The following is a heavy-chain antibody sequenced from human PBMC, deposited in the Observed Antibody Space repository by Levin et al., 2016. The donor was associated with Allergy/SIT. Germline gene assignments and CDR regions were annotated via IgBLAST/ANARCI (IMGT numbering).Heavy chain of an antibody. J-gene: IGHJ3*02. Sequence: GESLKISCQGSGYTFVNYWIAWVRQVPGKGLQWVGMIFPGDSDTRYGPSFEGQVFISVDKSLDTAYLHWNSLRSSDTGIYYCARPIVPDSNLHAFEIWGQGTKVTVSS. V-gene: IGHV5-51*01. CDR3: ARPIVPDSNLHAFEI. CDR1: GYTFVNYW. D-gene: IGHD2-2*01. CDR2: IFPGDSDT.